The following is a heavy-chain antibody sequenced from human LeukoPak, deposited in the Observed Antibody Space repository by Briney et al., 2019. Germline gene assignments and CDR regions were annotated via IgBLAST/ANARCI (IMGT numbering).Heavy chain of an antibody. J-gene: IGHJ4*02. CDR2: ISYDGSNK. CDR1: GFTFSSYT. CDR3: ARDNEAYCGGDCYFDY. V-gene: IGHV3-30-3*01. Sequence: GGSLRLSCAASGFTFSSYTMHWVRQAPGKGLEWVAVISYDGSNKYYADFVKGRFTISRDNSKNTLYLQMNSLRAEDTAVYYCARDNEAYCGGDCYFDYWGQGTLVTVSS. D-gene: IGHD2-21*02.